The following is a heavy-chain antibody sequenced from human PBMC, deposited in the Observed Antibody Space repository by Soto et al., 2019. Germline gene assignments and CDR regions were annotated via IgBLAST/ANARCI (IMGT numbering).Heavy chain of an antibody. CDR3: ARGYSISISSLGYYYYYGMDV. CDR1: GGSFSGYY. V-gene: IGHV4-34*01. Sequence: PSATLSLTCAVYGGSFSGYYWSWIRLPPGKGLEWSGDINHSGSTNYNPSLKSRVTISVDTSKNQFSLKLSSVTAADTAVYYCARGYSISISSLGYYYYYGMDVWGQGTTVTVSS. J-gene: IGHJ6*02. D-gene: IGHD6-6*01. CDR2: INHSGST.